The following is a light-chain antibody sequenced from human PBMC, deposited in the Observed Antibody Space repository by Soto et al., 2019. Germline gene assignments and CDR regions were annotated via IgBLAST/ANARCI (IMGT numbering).Light chain of an antibody. CDR2: RAS. J-gene: IGKJ4*01. CDR3: QQDGSSPLT. V-gene: IGKV3-20*01. Sequence: EIVLTQSPGTLSLSPGERATLSCRASQSVSIDYLAWYQQKPGQTPKVLIYRASSRATGIPDRFSGSGSGTDFTITISRLEPDDFAVYYCQQDGSSPLTFGGGTKVEIK. CDR1: QSVSIDY.